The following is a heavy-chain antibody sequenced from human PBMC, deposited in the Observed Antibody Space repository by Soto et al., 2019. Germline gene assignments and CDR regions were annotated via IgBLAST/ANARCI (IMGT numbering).Heavy chain of an antibody. V-gene: IGHV1-18*01. D-gene: IGHD1-1*01. CDR2: ISAHNGNT. J-gene: IGHJ4*02. Sequence: QVHLVQSGAEVKKPGASVKVSCKASGYTFTSYGITWVRQAPGQGLEWMGWISAHNGNTDYARKLQGRVIVTRDTSTSTAYMELTGVTAVDTGVNYCARGRYGDYWGQGTLVSVSS. CDR1: GYTFTSYG. CDR3: ARGRYGDY.